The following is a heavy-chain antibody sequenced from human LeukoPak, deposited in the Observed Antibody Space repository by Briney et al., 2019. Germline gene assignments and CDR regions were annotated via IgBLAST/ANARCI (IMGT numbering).Heavy chain of an antibody. CDR1: GFTFSTYE. Sequence: GGSLRLSCAASGFTFSTYEMNWVRQAPGKGLEWVANIKQDGSEKYYVDSVKGRFTISRDNAKNSLYLQMNSLRAEDTAVYYCAGGELPSFDYWGQGTLVTVSS. CDR3: AGGELPSFDY. V-gene: IGHV3-7*03. D-gene: IGHD1-26*01. CDR2: IKQDGSEK. J-gene: IGHJ4*02.